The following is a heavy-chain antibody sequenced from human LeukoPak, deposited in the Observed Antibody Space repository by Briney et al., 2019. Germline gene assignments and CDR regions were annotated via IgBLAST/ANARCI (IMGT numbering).Heavy chain of an antibody. J-gene: IGHJ6*03. Sequence: ASVKVSCKASGYTFTSYYMHWVRQAPGQELEWMGIINPSGGSTSYAQKFQGRVTMTRDTSTSTVYMELSSLRSEDTAVYYCVRNIVVVPAAKIYYYMDVWGKGTTVTVSS. D-gene: IGHD2-2*01. CDR2: INPSGGST. CDR3: VRNIVVVPAAKIYYYMDV. V-gene: IGHV1-46*01. CDR1: GYTFTSYY.